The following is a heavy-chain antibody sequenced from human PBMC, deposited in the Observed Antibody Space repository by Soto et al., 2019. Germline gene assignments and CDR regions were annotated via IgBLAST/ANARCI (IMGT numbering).Heavy chain of an antibody. J-gene: IGHJ5*02. D-gene: IGHD1-26*01. V-gene: IGHV4-59*01. CDR1: GGSTSRYY. Sequence: PSQTRSVTYTVSGGSTSRYYGSWIRQPPGKGLEWIGYIYYSGSTNYNPSLKSRVTISVDTSKNQFSLKLSSVTAADTAVYYCARAGSHNWFDPWGQGTLVTVS. CDR3: ARAGSHNWFDP. CDR2: IYYSGST.